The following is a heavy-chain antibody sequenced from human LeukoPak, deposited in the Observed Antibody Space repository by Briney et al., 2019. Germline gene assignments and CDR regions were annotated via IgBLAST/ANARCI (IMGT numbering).Heavy chain of an antibody. CDR2: INPSGGST. J-gene: IGHJ4*02. D-gene: IGHD3-22*01. CDR3: ARASDSSGYYAQQHYSDY. Sequence: VASVKVSCKASGYTFTSYYMHWVRQAPGKGLEWTGIINPSGGSTSYAQKFQGRVTMTRDTSTSTVYMELSSLRSEVTAVYYCARASDSSGYYAQQHYSDYWGQGTLVTVSS. V-gene: IGHV1-46*03. CDR1: GYTFTSYY.